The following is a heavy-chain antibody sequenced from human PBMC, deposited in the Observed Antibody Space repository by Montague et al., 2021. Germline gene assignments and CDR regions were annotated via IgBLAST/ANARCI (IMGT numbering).Heavy chain of an antibody. Sequence: SETLSLTCAVCGGSFTSYYWSWIRQSPGKGLEWIGEIDHKETVTLNPSLKSRVIISLDTSKNHFSLNMTSVTAADTATYYCARGPRGYGSGSRFDPWGQGTLIVVSS. V-gene: IGHV4-34*01. CDR1: GGSFTSYY. CDR3: ARGPRGYGSGSRFDP. J-gene: IGHJ5*02. CDR2: IDHKETV. D-gene: IGHD3-10*01.